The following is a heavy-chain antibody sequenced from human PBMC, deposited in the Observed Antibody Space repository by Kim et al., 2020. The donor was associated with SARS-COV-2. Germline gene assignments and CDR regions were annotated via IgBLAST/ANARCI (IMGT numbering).Heavy chain of an antibody. V-gene: IGHV3-48*03. D-gene: IGHD5-12*01. CDR2: ISSSGSTI. Sequence: GGSLRLSCAASGFTFSSYEMNWVRQAPGKGLEWVSYISSSGSTIYYADSVKGRFTISRDNAKNSLYLQMNSLRAEDTAVYYCARGSDGYIPDYWGQGTLVTVSS. CDR3: ARGSDGYIPDY. J-gene: IGHJ4*02. CDR1: GFTFSSYE.